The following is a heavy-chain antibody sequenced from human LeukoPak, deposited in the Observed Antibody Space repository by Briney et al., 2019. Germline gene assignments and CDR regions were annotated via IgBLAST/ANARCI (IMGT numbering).Heavy chain of an antibody. V-gene: IGHV1-24*01. CDR3: ATDRWELLDAFDI. D-gene: IGHD1-26*01. CDR2: FDPEDGET. Sequence: GASVKVSCKVSGYTLTELSMHWVRQAPGKGLEWMGGFDPEDGETIYAQKFQGRVTMTGDTSTDTAYMELSSLRSEDTAVYYCATDRWELLDAFDIWGQGTMVTVSS. CDR1: GYTLTELS. J-gene: IGHJ3*02.